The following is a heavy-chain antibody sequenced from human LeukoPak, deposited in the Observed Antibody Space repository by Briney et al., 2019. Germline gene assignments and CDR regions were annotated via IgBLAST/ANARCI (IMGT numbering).Heavy chain of an antibody. CDR2: IYYSGST. D-gene: IGHD3-10*01. CDR3: ARKNGITMVRGAFDY. Sequence: SETLSLTCTVSGGSISSYYWSWIRQPPGKGLEWIGYIYYSGSTNYNPSLKSRVTISVDTSKNQFSLKLSSVTAADTAVYYCARKNGITMVRGAFDYWGQGTLVTVSS. CDR1: GGSISSYY. J-gene: IGHJ4*02. V-gene: IGHV4-59*08.